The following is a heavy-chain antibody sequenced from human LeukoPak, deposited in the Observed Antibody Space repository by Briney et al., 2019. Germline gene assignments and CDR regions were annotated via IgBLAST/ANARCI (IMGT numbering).Heavy chain of an antibody. CDR3: ARAPLQYDRQFDY. CDR2: IYSDGTT. CDR1: GFSVSSNF. Sequence: GGSLRLSCAASGFSVSSNFMSWVRQAPGEGLEWVSVIYSDGTTYNADSVQGRFTISRDDSMNTVYLQMSSLRPEDTAVYYCARAPLQYDRQFDYWGQGTLVTVSS. V-gene: IGHV3-66*02. J-gene: IGHJ4*02. D-gene: IGHD3-22*01.